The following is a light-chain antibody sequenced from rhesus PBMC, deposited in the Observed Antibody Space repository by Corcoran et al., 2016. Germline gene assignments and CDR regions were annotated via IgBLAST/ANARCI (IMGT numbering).Light chain of an antibody. Sequence: DIHMTQSPSSLSASVGDKVTITCRASQGITKDLAWYQQTPGKAHKLLIYAASNLQSGVPSRFSGSGSGTDVTLTISSLQPEDFAVYYCQQRYSYPFTFGPGTKRDIK. J-gene: IGKJ3*01. CDR1: QGITKD. CDR3: QQRYSYPFT. CDR2: AAS. V-gene: IGKV1-33*01.